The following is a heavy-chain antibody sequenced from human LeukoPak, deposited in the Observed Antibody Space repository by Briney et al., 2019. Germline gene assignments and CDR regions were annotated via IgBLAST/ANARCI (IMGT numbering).Heavy chain of an antibody. V-gene: IGHV1-46*04. CDR3: ARVRDGYNDAYDI. CDR1: GYTFTDYN. D-gene: IGHD5-24*01. J-gene: IGHJ3*02. Sequence: ASVKVSCKTSGYTFTDYNLHWVRQAPGQRLEWMGIIKPSGGDTSYAQTLQGRVFMTRDTSTSTVYMELSSLKSADTAVYYCARVRDGYNDAYDIWGQGTMVTASS. CDR2: IKPSGGDT.